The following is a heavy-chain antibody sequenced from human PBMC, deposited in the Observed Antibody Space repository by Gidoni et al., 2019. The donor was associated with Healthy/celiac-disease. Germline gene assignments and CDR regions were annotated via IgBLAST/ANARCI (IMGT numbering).Heavy chain of an antibody. CDR3: ASSSWYIEWEGYYFDY. CDR1: GFTFSSYW. D-gene: IGHD6-13*01. V-gene: IGHV3-7*03. CDR2: IKQDGSEK. Sequence: EVQLVESGGGLVQPGGSLRLSCAASGFTFSSYWMSWVRQAPGKGLEGVANIKQDGSEKYYVDSVKGRFTISRDNAKNSLYLQMNSLRAEDTAVYYCASSSWYIEWEGYYFDYWGQGTLVTVSS. J-gene: IGHJ4*02.